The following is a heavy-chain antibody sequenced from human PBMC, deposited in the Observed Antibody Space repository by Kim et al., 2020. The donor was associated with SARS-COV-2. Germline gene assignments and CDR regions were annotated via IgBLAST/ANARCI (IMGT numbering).Heavy chain of an antibody. CDR2: INAGNGNT. J-gene: IGHJ6*02. Sequence: ASVKVSCKASGYTFTSYAMHWVRQAPGQRLEWMGWINAGNGNTKYSQKFQGRVTITRDTSASTAYMELSNLRSEDTAVYYCARSRFITIFGVVYHYYGMDVWGQGTTVTVSS. CDR1: GYTFTSYA. D-gene: IGHD3-3*01. CDR3: ARSRFITIFGVVYHYYGMDV. V-gene: IGHV1-3*01.